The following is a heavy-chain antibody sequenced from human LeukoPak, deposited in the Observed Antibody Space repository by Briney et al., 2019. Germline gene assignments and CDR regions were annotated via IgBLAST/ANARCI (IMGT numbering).Heavy chain of an antibody. CDR1: GGSISSDF. CDR2: FYYSGST. J-gene: IGHJ5*02. CDR3: ARLSNYDILTGNSWFAP. Sequence: PSDTLSLTCSVSGGSISSDFWSWIRQPPGRGVEWVGYFYYSGSTNYNSSLKSRVTISVDRSKNQFSLKLSSVTAADTAVYYCARLSNYDILTGNSWFAPWGQGTLVTVSS. V-gene: IGHV4-59*08. D-gene: IGHD3-9*01.